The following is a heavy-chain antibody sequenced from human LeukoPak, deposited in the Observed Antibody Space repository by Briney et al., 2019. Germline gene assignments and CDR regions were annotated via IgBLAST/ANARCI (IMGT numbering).Heavy chain of an antibody. D-gene: IGHD3-22*01. J-gene: IGHJ4*02. Sequence: SETLSLTCAVSGYSISSGYFWGWIRQSPGTGLEWIGSIYHSGSTYYNPSLKSRVTISVDTSKNQFSLKLSSVTAADTAVYYCTGKYYYDSSGYYYVDYWGQGTLVTVSS. CDR2: IYHSGST. V-gene: IGHV4-38-2*01. CDR1: GYSISSGYF. CDR3: TGKYYYDSSGYYYVDY.